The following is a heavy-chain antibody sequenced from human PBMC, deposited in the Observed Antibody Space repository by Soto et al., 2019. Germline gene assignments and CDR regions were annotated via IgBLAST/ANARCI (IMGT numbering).Heavy chain of an antibody. Sequence: GGSLRLSCAASGFTFDDYAMHWVRQAPGKGLEWVSGISWNSGSIGYADSVKGRFTISRDNAKNSLYLQMNSLRAEDTALYYCAKAVSSSGWNDYYYYYMDVWGKGTTVTVSS. D-gene: IGHD6-19*01. CDR1: GFTFDDYA. CDR3: AKAVSSSGWNDYYYYYMDV. V-gene: IGHV3-9*01. CDR2: ISWNSGSI. J-gene: IGHJ6*03.